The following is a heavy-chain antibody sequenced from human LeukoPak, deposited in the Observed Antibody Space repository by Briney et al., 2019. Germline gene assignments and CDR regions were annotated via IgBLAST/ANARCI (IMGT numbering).Heavy chain of an antibody. CDR3: ARDRSSVRGWDY. CDR2: ISYDGSNK. CDR1: GFTFSSYA. D-gene: IGHD3-10*01. V-gene: IGHV3-30-3*01. Sequence: PGGSLRLSCAASGFTFSSYAMHWVRQAPGKGLEWVAVISYDGSNKYYADSVKGRFTISRDNSKNTLYLQMNSLRAEDTAVYYCARDRSSVRGWDYWGQGTLVTVSS. J-gene: IGHJ4*02.